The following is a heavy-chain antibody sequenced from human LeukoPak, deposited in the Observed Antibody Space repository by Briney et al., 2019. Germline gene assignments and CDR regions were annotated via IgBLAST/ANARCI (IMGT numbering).Heavy chain of an antibody. D-gene: IGHD4/OR15-4a*01. J-gene: IGHJ4*02. CDR2: ISNGGSTI. CDR3: AKDGATYRYFDS. Sequence: GGSLRLSCAASGFTFSSYEMNWVRQAPGKGLEWLSYISNGGSTIYYADSVKGRFTISRDNSKNTLYLQMNSLRAEDTALYFCAKDGATYRYFDSWGQGTLVTVSS. V-gene: IGHV3-48*03. CDR1: GFTFSSYE.